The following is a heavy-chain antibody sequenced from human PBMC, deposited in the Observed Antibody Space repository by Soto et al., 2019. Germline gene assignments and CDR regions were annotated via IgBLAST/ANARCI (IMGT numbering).Heavy chain of an antibody. Sequence: SETLSLTCAVSGGSISSGGYSWSWIRQPPGKGLEWIGEINHSGSTNYNPSLKSRVTISVDTSKNQFSLKLSSVTAADTAVYYCARATMRGYCSGGSCTNWFDPWGQGTLVTSPQ. V-gene: IGHV4-34*01. D-gene: IGHD2-15*01. J-gene: IGHJ5*02. CDR1: GGSISSGGYS. CDR2: INHSGST. CDR3: ARATMRGYCSGGSCTNWFDP.